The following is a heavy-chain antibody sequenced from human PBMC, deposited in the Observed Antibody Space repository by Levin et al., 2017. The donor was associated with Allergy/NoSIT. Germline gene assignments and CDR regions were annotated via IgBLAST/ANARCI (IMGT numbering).Heavy chain of an antibody. CDR1: GGSISTGGYY. V-gene: IGHV4-31*03. D-gene: IGHD2-8*01. CDR3: ARYNGIRDMGYDS. Sequence: SETLSLTCTVSGGSISTGGYYWNWIRQHPGKGPEWIGYIFYSGKTYYNPSLESRLSISADLSKNQFSLKLMSVTAADTAVYYCARYNGIRDMGYDSWGQGTLVTVSS. J-gene: IGHJ4*02. CDR2: IFYSGKT.